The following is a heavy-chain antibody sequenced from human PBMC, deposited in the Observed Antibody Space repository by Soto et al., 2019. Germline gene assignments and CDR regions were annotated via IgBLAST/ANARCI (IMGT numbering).Heavy chain of an antibody. CDR3: TREGAVAGNWLDP. J-gene: IGHJ5*02. Sequence: QVQLVQSGAEMKQPGASVKLSCKTSGYTFPDFAMHWVRQAPGQSLEWMGWINPATGNIKYLQKFEGRVTITRDTSASTVYMGLRSLKFADTAVYYCTREGAVAGNWLDPWGQGTLVTVSS. V-gene: IGHV1-3*01. CDR1: GYTFPDFA. CDR2: INPATGNI. D-gene: IGHD6-19*01.